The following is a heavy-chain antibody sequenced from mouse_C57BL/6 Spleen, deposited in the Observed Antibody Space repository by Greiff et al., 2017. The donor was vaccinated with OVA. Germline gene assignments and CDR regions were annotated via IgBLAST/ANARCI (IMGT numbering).Heavy chain of an antibody. CDR2: ISSGSSTI. Sequence: EVKLVESGGGLVKPGGSLKLSCAASGFTFSDYGMHWVRQAPEKGLEWVAYISSGSSTIYYADTVKGRFTISRDNAKNTLFLQMTSPRSEDTAMYYCASERHWYFDVWGTGTTVTVSS. V-gene: IGHV5-17*01. CDR1: GFTFSDYG. J-gene: IGHJ1*03. CDR3: ASERHWYFDV.